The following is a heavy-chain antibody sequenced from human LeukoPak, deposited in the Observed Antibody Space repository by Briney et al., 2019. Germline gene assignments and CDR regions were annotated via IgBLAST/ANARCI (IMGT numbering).Heavy chain of an antibody. Sequence: SETLSLTCTVSGGSVSSGNYYWSWIRQHPGKGLEWIGYIYYSGSTYYNPSLKSRVTISVDTSKNQFSLKLSSVTAADTAVYYCAREGRITIFGVVIKSYNWFDPWGQGTLVTVSS. CDR2: IYYSGST. V-gene: IGHV4-31*03. CDR3: AREGRITIFGVVIKSYNWFDP. J-gene: IGHJ5*02. CDR1: GGSVSSGNYY. D-gene: IGHD3-3*01.